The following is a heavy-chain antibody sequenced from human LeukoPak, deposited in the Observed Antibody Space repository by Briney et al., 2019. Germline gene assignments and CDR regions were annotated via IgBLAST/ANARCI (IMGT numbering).Heavy chain of an antibody. CDR3: ARRGGSGSYYSIGY. D-gene: IGHD3-10*01. CDR1: GGSISSGGYY. V-gene: IGHV4-31*03. CDR2: IYYSGGT. J-gene: IGHJ4*02. Sequence: SETLSLTCTVSGGSISSGGYYWSWIRQHPGKGLEWIGYIYYSGGTYYNPSLKSRVTISVDTSKNQFSLKLSSVTAADTAVYYCARRGGSGSYYSIGYWGQGTLVTVSS.